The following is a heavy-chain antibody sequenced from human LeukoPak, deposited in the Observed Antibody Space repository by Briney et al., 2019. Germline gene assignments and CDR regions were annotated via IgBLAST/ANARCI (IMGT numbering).Heavy chain of an antibody. J-gene: IGHJ6*03. V-gene: IGHV3-48*02. CDR1: GSSFSGFG. Sequence: GGSLRLSCAASGSSFSGFGMNWVRQAPGKGLEWISYIGSSGSAGGNIYYAVSVKGRFTVSRDNATDSLFLQMNSLQDADTAVYYCARAPTPYFTYYMDVWGKGTTVTVSS. CDR2: IGSSGSAGGNI. D-gene: IGHD2-15*01. CDR3: ARAPTPYFTYYMDV.